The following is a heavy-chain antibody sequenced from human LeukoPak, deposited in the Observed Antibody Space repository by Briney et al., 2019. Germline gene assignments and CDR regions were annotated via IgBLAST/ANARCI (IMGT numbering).Heavy chain of an antibody. Sequence: GGSLRLSCAASGFTFSSYAMNWVRQAPGKGLEWVSAISGSGGNSYYADSVKGRFTISRDNSKNTLYLQMNSLRAEDTAVYYCAKPPSSGWYGPFDYWGQGTLVTVSS. CDR2: ISGSGGNS. CDR3: AKPPSSGWYGPFDY. V-gene: IGHV3-23*01. CDR1: GFTFSSYA. J-gene: IGHJ4*02. D-gene: IGHD6-19*01.